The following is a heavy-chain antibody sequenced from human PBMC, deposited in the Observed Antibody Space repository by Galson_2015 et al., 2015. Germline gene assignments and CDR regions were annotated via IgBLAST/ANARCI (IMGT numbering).Heavy chain of an antibody. J-gene: IGHJ4*02. CDR2: ITPILGTA. D-gene: IGHD3-16*02. Sequence: SVKVSCKASGGTFNTHAISWVRQAPGQGLEWMGGITPILGTANYAQKFQGRVTITADESTSTAYMELSSLRSEDTAVYYCARAQGSRHLGELSFPLRYWGQGTLVTVSS. CDR1: GGTFNTHA. V-gene: IGHV1-69*13. CDR3: ARAQGSRHLGELSFPLRY.